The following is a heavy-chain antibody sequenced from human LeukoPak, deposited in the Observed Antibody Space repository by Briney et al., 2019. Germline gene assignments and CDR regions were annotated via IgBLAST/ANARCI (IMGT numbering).Heavy chain of an antibody. D-gene: IGHD4-23*01. V-gene: IGHV4-39*07. J-gene: IGHJ4*02. Sequence: PSETLSLTCTVSGGSISSSSYYWGWIRQPPGKGLKWIGSIYYSGSTYYNPTLKSRVTISVDTSKNQFSLTLSSVTAADTAVYYCARDFRGYGGFDYWGQGTLVTVSS. CDR1: GGSISSSSYY. CDR3: ARDFRGYGGFDY. CDR2: IYYSGST.